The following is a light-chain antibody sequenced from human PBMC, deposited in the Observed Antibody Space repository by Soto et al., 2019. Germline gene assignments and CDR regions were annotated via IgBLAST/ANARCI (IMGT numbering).Light chain of an antibody. CDR2: VAS. Sequence: EIVLTQSPGTLSLSPGERATLSCRAIQSVSNYLAWYQQKPGQAPRLLIYVASSRATGIPDRFSGSGSGTDFTLTISRLEPEDFAVYYCQQYGGSPQTFGQGTKVDIK. J-gene: IGKJ1*01. V-gene: IGKV3-20*01. CDR3: QQYGGSPQT. CDR1: QSVSNY.